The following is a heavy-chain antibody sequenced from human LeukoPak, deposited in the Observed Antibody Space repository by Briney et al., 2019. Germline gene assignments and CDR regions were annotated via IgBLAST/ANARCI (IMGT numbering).Heavy chain of an antibody. D-gene: IGHD3-22*01. Sequence: PSQTLSLTCAVSGGSISSSNWWSWVRQPPGKGLEWIGEIYHSGSTNYNPSLKSRVTISVDKSKNQFSLKLSSVTAADTAVYYCARAPTYYYDSSGYQTDYWGQGTLVTVSS. CDR3: ARAPTYYYDSSGYQTDY. CDR2: IYHSGST. J-gene: IGHJ4*02. V-gene: IGHV4-4*02. CDR1: GGSISSSNW.